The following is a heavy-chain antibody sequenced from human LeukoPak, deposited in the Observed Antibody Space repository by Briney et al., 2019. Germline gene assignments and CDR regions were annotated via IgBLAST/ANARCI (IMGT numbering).Heavy chain of an antibody. CDR3: VSSPGGFGAPAYY. D-gene: IGHD3-10*01. V-gene: IGHV4-34*01. J-gene: IGHJ4*02. Sequence: PSETLSLTCAVYGGSFSGYCWSWIRQPPGKGLEWIGEINHSGSTNYNPSLKSRVTISVDTSKNQFSLKLSSVTAADTAVYYCVSSPGGFGAPAYYWGQGTLVTVSS. CDR2: INHSGST. CDR1: GGSFSGYC.